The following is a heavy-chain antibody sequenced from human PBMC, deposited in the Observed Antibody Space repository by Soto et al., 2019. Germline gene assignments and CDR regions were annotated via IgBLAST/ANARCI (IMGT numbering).Heavy chain of an antibody. V-gene: IGHV3-74*01. J-gene: IGHJ6*03. D-gene: IGHD2-15*01. CDR1: GFTFSNYW. Sequence: EVQLVESGGGLVQPGGSLRLSCAASGFTFSNYWMYWVRQAPGKGLVWVSRINSYGSVSSYADSVNGRLTISRDNVKNPLYLQMDSLRAEDTAVYYCARGDCVGGTCYSLAGSFYYYMDVWGKGTTVTVFS. CDR3: ARGDCVGGTCYSLAGSFYYYMDV. CDR2: INSYGSVS.